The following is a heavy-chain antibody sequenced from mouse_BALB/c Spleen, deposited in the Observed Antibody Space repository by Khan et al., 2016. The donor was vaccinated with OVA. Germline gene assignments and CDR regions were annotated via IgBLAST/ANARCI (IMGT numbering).Heavy chain of an antibody. Sequence: QVQLKESGAELVRPGASVKLSCKTSRYTFTSYWIHWVKQRSGQGLEWIARIYPGTDNSYYNEKFKDKATLTADKSSSTAYMQLSSLKSEDSDVYFCAREETLFPFDHWGQGTTLTVSS. CDR1: RYTFTSYW. J-gene: IGHJ2*01. V-gene: IGHV1-76*01. CDR2: IYPGTDNS. CDR3: AREETLFPFDH.